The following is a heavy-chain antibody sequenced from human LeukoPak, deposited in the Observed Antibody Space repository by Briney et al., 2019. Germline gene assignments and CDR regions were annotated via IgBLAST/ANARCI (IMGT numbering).Heavy chain of an antibody. CDR2: MNPNSGNT. J-gene: IGHJ6*02. Sequence: ASVKVSRKASGYTFTSYDINWVRQATGQGLEWMGWMNPNSGNTGYAQKFQGRVTMTRNTSISTAYMELSSLRSEDTAVYYCASQRVGATPYYYYYGMDVWGQGTTVTVSS. V-gene: IGHV1-8*01. D-gene: IGHD1-26*01. CDR3: ASQRVGATPYYYYYGMDV. CDR1: GYTFTSYD.